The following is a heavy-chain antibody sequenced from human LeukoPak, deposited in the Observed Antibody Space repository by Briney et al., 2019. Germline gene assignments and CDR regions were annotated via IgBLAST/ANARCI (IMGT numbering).Heavy chain of an antibody. CDR2: IKSKTDGGTT. Sequence: GGSLRLSCAASGFTFSNAWMSWVRQAPGKGLEWVGRIKSKTDGGTTDYAAPVKGRFTISRDDSKNTLYLQMNSLKTEDTAVDYCTTDPQRSYQLPHSRAIDIWGQGTMVTVSS. D-gene: IGHD2-2*01. CDR3: TTDPQRSYQLPHSRAIDI. CDR1: GFTFSNAW. J-gene: IGHJ3*02. V-gene: IGHV3-15*01.